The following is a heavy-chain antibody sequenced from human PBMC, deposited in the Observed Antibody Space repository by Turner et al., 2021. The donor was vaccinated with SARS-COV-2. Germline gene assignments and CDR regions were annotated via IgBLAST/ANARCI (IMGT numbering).Heavy chain of an antibody. CDR3: ARVPRYNWNYSFDY. V-gene: IGHV4-30-2*05. J-gene: IGHJ4*02. Sequence: TYSNPSPKSLVTISVDTSKNQFSLKLSSVTAADTAVYYCARVPRYNWNYSFDYWGQGTLVTVSS. D-gene: IGHD1-7*01. CDR2: T.